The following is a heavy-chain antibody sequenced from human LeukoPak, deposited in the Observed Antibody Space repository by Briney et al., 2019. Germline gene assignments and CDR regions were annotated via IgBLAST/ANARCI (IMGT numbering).Heavy chain of an antibody. V-gene: IGHV3-48*02. J-gene: IGHJ6*02. D-gene: IGHD2-2*02. CDR2: ISSSSSTI. CDR1: GFTFSSYS. CDR3: ARDGYCSSTSCYTQDFYYYGMDV. Sequence: AGGSLRLSCAASGFTFSSYSMNWVRPAPGKGLEWVSYISSSSSTIYYADSVKGRFTISRDNAKNSLYLQMNSLRDEDTAVYYCARDGYCSSTSCYTQDFYYYGMDVWGQGTTVTVSS.